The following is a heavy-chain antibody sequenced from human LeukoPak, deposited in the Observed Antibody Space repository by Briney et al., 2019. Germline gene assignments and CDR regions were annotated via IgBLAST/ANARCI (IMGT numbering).Heavy chain of an antibody. CDR3: ARDVAARGDAFDI. J-gene: IGHJ3*02. CDR1: GFTFSTYA. CDR2: ISYDGSNK. V-gene: IGHV3-30-3*01. D-gene: IGHD6-6*01. Sequence: GGSLRLSCAASGFTFSTYAMSWVRQAPGKGLEWVAVISYDGSNKYYADSVKGRFTISRDNSKNTLYLQMNSLRAEDTAVYYCARDVAARGDAFDIWGQGTMVTVSS.